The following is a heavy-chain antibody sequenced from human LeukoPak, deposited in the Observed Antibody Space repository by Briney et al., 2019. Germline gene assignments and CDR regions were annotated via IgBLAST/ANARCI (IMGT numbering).Heavy chain of an antibody. D-gene: IGHD3-10*01. CDR3: AKAAVGPLGEGVVDY. V-gene: IGHV3-9*01. CDR2: ISWNGGSI. Sequence: GGSLRLSCAASGFTFDDYAMHWVRQAPGKGLEWVSGISWNGGSIGYADSVKGRFTISRDNAKNSLYLQMNSLRAEDTALYYCAKAAVGPLGEGVVDYWGQGTLVTVSS. J-gene: IGHJ4*02. CDR1: GFTFDDYA.